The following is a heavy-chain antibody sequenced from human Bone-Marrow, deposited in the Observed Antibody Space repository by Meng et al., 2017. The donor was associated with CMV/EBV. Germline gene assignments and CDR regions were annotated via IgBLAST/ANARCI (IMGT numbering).Heavy chain of an antibody. D-gene: IGHD3-3*01. CDR3: ARHLVTIFGVVIAYPDYFDY. CDR2: IYYSGST. V-gene: IGHV4-39*01. CDR1: GVSISGNNYY. J-gene: IGHJ4*02. Sequence: SETLSLTCNVSGVSISGNNYYWAWIRQPPGKGLEWIGSIYYSGSTYYNPSLKSRVTISVDTSKNQFSLKLSSVTAADTAVYYCARHLVTIFGVVIAYPDYFDYWGQGTLVTVSS.